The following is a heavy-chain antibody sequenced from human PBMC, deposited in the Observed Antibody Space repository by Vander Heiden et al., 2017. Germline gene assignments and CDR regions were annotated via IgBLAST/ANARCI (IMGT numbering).Heavy chain of an antibody. CDR1: GGSFSGYY. CDR2: INHSGST. Sequence: QVQLQQWGAGLLKPSETLSLTCAVYGGSFSGYYWSWIRQPPGKGLGLIGEINHSGSTNYHPSLKSRVTISVDPSKNQFSLKLSSVTAADTAVYYCARVWYDVWSGYYPNPYYYYGMDVWGQGTTVTVSS. J-gene: IGHJ6*02. CDR3: ARVWYDVWSGYYPNPYYYYGMDV. D-gene: IGHD3-3*01. V-gene: IGHV4-34*01.